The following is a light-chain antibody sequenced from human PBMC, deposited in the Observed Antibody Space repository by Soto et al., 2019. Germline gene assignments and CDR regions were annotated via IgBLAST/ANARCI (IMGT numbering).Light chain of an antibody. Sequence: QSVLNQPPSPSGSPGQSVALSCPGTSSDVGGYNYVSWYQQHPGKAPKLMIYEVNKRPSGVPDRFSGSKSGNTASLTVSGLQAEDEADYYCSSYAGSSNVFGTGTKVTVL. CDR1: SSDVGGYNY. CDR2: EVN. V-gene: IGLV2-8*01. J-gene: IGLJ1*01. CDR3: SSYAGSSNV.